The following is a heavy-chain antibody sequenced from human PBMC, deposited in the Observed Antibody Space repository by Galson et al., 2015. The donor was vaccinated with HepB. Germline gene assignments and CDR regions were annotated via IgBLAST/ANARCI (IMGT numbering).Heavy chain of an antibody. CDR2: IIPILGIA. V-gene: IGHV1-69*04. Sequence: SVKVSCKASGGTFSSYAISWVRQAPGQGLEWMGRIIPILGIANYAQKFQGRVTITADKSTSTAYMELSSLRSEDTAVYYCATIDYYDSSGSHAFDYWGQGTLVTVSS. CDR1: GGTFSSYA. CDR3: ATIDYYDSSGSHAFDY. J-gene: IGHJ4*02. D-gene: IGHD3-22*01.